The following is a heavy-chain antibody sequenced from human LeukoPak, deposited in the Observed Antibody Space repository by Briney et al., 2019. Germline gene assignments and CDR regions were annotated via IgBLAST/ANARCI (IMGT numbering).Heavy chain of an antibody. CDR1: GFTFSSYS. CDR2: ISSSSYI. D-gene: IGHD1-26*01. J-gene: IGHJ4*02. V-gene: IGHV3-21*01. Sequence: GGSLRLSCAASGFTFSSYSMKCVRQAPGKGLEWVSSISSSSYIYYADSVKGRFTISRDNAKNSLYLQMNSLRAEDTAVYYCAGYSGSYYIGDYWGQGTLVTVSS. CDR3: AGYSGSYYIGDY.